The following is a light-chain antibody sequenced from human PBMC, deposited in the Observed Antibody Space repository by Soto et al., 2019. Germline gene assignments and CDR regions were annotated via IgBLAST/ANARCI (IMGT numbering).Light chain of an antibody. CDR2: DAS. Sequence: EIVVTQSPGTLSLSPGERATLSCRASQSVSSSYLAWYTPTPGQAPRLPTYDASTRATGIPDRFSGSGSETEFTLTISSLQSEDYAVYYCQQRNIWPPGSFGQGTRREIK. J-gene: IGKJ5*01. CDR1: QSVSSSY. CDR3: QQRNIWPPGS. V-gene: IGKV3D-20*02.